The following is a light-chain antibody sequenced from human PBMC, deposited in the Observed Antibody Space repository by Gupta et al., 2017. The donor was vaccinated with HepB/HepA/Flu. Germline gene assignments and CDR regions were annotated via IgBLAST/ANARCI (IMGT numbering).Light chain of an antibody. J-gene: IGLJ2*01. V-gene: IGLV3-1*01. CDR1: KLGDNY. Sequence: SYELTQPPSVSVSPGQTASITCSGDKLGDNYACWYQQKPGHSPVLVIYQDSKRPSGIPERFSGSNSGNTATLTISGTQAMDEADYYCQAWDSSTASVVFGGGTKLTVL. CDR3: QAWDSSTASVV. CDR2: QDS.